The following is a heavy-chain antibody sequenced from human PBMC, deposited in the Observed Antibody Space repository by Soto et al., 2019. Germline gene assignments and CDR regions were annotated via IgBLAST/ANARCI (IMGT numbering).Heavy chain of an antibody. V-gene: IGHV4-30-4*01. Sequence: SETLSLTCTVSGGSINTGDFYWSWIRQPPGQGLEWIGNIYHSGSPSYNPSLKSRPTISIDTSSNQFSLTLSSVTAADTAVYYCAREKRVAPINMVWGRIVQTQSNWFDSWGQGILVTVSS. J-gene: IGHJ5*01. CDR1: GGSINTGDFY. CDR3: AREKRVAPINMVWGRIVQTQSNWFDS. CDR2: IYHSGSP. D-gene: IGHD3-10*01.